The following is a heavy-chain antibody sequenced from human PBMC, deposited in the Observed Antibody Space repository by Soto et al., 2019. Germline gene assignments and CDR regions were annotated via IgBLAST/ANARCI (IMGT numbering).Heavy chain of an antibody. V-gene: IGHV1-18*04. CDR1: GYTFTSYG. D-gene: IGHD2-2*01. Sequence: ASVKVSCKASGYTFTSYGISWVRQAPGQGLEWMGWISAYNGNTNYAQKLQGRVTMTTDTSTGTAYMELRSLRSDDTAVYYCARDSTPSYYHYGMDGWGQGTTVTVSS. CDR2: ISAYNGNT. CDR3: ARDSTPSYYHYGMDG. J-gene: IGHJ6*02.